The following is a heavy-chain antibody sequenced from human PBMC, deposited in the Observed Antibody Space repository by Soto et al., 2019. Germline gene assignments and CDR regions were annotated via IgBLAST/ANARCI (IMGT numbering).Heavy chain of an antibody. CDR1: SGSFSGYY. Sequence: SKTLSLTCAVYSGSFSGYYWSWIRQPPGKGLEWIGEINHSGSTNYNPSLKSRVTISVDTSKNQFSLKLSSVTAADTAVYYCARGRGTLNYYYMDVWGKGTTVT. J-gene: IGHJ6*03. CDR2: INHSGST. CDR3: ARGRGTLNYYYMDV. V-gene: IGHV4-34*01.